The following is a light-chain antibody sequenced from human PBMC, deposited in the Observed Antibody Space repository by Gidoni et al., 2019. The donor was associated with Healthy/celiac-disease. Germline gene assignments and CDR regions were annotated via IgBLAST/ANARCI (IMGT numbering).Light chain of an antibody. CDR2: RNN. CDR1: SSNIGSNY. Sequence: QSVVTQPPSASGPPGQRVTISCSGSSSNIGSNYVYWYQQFPGTAPKLRIYRNNQRPSGVPDRFSGSKSATSASLAISRLRSEDEADYYCATWDDSLSGVVFGGGTKVTV. CDR3: ATWDDSLSGVV. J-gene: IGLJ2*01. V-gene: IGLV1-47*01.